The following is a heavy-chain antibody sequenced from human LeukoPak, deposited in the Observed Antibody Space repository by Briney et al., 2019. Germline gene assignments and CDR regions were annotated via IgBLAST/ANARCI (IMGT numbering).Heavy chain of an antibody. CDR2: IKQDGSEK. CDR3: TRGGARYSRDDY. Sequence: GGSLRLSCAASGFTFSSYWMSWVRRAPGKGLEWVANIKQDGSEKYYVDSVKGRFTISRDNAKNSLYLQMNSLRAEDTAVYYCTRGGARYSRDDYWGQGTLVTVSS. D-gene: IGHD6-13*01. CDR1: GFTFSSYW. V-gene: IGHV3-7*01. J-gene: IGHJ4*02.